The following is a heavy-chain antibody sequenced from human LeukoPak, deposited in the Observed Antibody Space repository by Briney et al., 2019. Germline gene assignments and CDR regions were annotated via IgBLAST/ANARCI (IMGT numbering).Heavy chain of an antibody. CDR3: AKDLRILGSSFDY. Sequence: GGSLRLSCAASGFTFSSYGMHWVRQAPGKGLEWVAFIRHDGSNKYYADSMKGRFTISRDNSKNTLYLQMNSLRAEDTAVYNCAKDLRILGSSFDYWGQGTLVTVSS. D-gene: IGHD3-9*01. CDR2: IRHDGSNK. V-gene: IGHV3-30*02. J-gene: IGHJ4*02. CDR1: GFTFSSYG.